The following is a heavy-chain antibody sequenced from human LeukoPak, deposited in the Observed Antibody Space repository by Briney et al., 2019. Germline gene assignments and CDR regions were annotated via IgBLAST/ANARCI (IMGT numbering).Heavy chain of an antibody. D-gene: IGHD6-19*01. CDR1: GFTFSDSY. V-gene: IGHV3-11*06. Sequence: PGGSLRLSCAASGFTFSDSYMSWIRQAPGKGLEWVSYISTTSSYTNYADSVKGRFTISRDNATNSLYLQMNSLRAEDTAVYYCARDFGSGWYGFFQHWGQGTLVTVSS. CDR2: ISTTSSYT. CDR3: ARDFGSGWYGFFQH. J-gene: IGHJ1*01.